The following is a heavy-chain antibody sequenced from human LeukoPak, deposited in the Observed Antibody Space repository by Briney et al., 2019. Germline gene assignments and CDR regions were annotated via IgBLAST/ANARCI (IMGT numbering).Heavy chain of an antibody. J-gene: IGHJ4*02. CDR3: AITYYDFWSGYPDY. CDR1: GFSFSTYD. CDR2: ITANTRGSIT. D-gene: IGHD3-3*01. V-gene: IGHV3-23*01. Sequence: GGSLRLSCVTSGFSFSTYDMSWVRQAPRKGLEWVSGITANTRGSITYYADSVKGRFTISRDSSKDTLYLQMNSLRAEDTAVYYCAITYYDFWSGYPDYWGQGTLVTVSS.